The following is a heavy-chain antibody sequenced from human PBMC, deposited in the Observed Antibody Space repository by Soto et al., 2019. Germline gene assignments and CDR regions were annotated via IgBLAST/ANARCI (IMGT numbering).Heavy chain of an antibody. D-gene: IGHD6-19*01. V-gene: IGHV1-3*01. J-gene: IGHJ4*03. CDR3: ARDGVAAGNINFDY. CDR2: ISGDSGNT. Sequence: ASVKVSCKASGYMFTKSAMHWVRQAPGQRLEWMGWISGDSGNTKYSPKLQDRVTITRDTSASTAYMELSSLRSEDTALYYCARDGVAAGNINFDYWGQGTLVTV. CDR1: GYMFTKSA.